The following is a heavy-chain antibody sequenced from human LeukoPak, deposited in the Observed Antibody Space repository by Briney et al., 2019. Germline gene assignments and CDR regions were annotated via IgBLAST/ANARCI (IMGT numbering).Heavy chain of an antibody. J-gene: IGHJ5*02. CDR1: GFTFSSYA. V-gene: IGHV3-23*01. Sequence: PGGSLRLSCAASGFTFSSYAMSWVRQAPGKGLEWVSAISGSGGSTYYADSVKGRFTISRDNSKNTLYLQMNSLRAEDTAVYYCAKADVVVVAATPKGFDTWGQGTLVTVS. D-gene: IGHD2-15*01. CDR2: ISGSGGST. CDR3: AKADVVVVAATPKGFDT.